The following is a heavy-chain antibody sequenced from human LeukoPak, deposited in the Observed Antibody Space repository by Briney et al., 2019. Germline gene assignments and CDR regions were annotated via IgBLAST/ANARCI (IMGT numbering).Heavy chain of an antibody. D-gene: IGHD7-27*01. V-gene: IGHV1-8*01. CDR1: GYTFTSYD. Sequence: ASVKVSCKASGYTFTSYDINWVRQATGQGLEWMGWMNPNSGNTGYAQKFQGRVTMTRNTSISTAYMELSSLRSEDTAVYYCARGWGIRLSCYPLCYGMGVWGQGTTVTVSS. CDR3: ARGWGIRLSCYPLCYGMGV. J-gene: IGHJ6*02. CDR2: MNPNSGNT.